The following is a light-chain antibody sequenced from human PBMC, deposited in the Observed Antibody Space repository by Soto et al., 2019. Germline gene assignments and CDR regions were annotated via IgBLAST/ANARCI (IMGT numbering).Light chain of an antibody. Sequence: DIQMTQSPSTLSASVGHRVTITCRASQSINSWLAWYQQKPGKAPNLLIYKASSLESGVPSRFSGSASGTEFSLTISSLQPDDFATYYCQQYNESPWTFGQGTKVEIK. CDR1: QSINSW. V-gene: IGKV1-5*03. CDR2: KAS. CDR3: QQYNESPWT. J-gene: IGKJ1*01.